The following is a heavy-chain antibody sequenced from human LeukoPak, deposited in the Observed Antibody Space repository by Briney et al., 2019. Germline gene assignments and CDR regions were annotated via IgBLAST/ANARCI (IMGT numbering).Heavy chain of an antibody. Sequence: GGSLRLSCAASGFTFSTNWMHWVRQAPGKGLVWVSRINSDGSGTIYADSVKGRFTISRDNAKNTLYLQMNSLRAEDTAVYYCAKDRSPRGYSYGDWFDPWGQGTLVTVSS. CDR2: INSDGSGT. CDR3: AKDRSPRGYSYGDWFDP. CDR1: GFTFSTNW. V-gene: IGHV3-74*01. J-gene: IGHJ5*02. D-gene: IGHD5-18*01.